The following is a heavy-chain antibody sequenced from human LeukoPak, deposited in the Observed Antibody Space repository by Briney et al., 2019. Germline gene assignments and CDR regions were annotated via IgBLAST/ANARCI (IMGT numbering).Heavy chain of an antibody. V-gene: IGHV4-59*01. CDR1: GGSISSYY. CDR2: IYYSGST. CDR3: ARAWYDPWYYFDY. J-gene: IGHJ4*02. D-gene: IGHD1-1*01. Sequence: SETLSLTCTVSGGSISSYYWSWIRQPPGKGLEWIGYIYYSGSTNYNPSLKSRVTISVDTSKNQFSLKLSSVTAADTAVYYCARAWYDPWYYFDYWGRGTLVTVSS.